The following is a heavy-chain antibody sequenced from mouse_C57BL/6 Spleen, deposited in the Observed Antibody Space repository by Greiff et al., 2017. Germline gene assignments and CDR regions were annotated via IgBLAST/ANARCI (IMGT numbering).Heavy chain of an antibody. CDR3: ARSGATVVVHWYVDV. V-gene: IGHV1-64*01. Sequence: VQLQQPGAELVKPGASVKLSCKASGYTFTSYWMHWVKQRPGQGLEWIGMIHPNSGSTNYHEKFKSKATLTVDKSTSTAYMQLSSLTSEDSAVYYCARSGATVVVHWYVDVWGTGTTVTVSS. D-gene: IGHD1-1*01. CDR1: GYTFTSYW. J-gene: IGHJ1*03. CDR2: IHPNSGST.